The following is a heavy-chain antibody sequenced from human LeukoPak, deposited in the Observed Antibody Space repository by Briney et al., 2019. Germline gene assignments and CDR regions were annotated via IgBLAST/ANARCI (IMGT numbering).Heavy chain of an antibody. J-gene: IGHJ6*03. CDR3: ARGGAPGGNCIPYCHYYYYYMDV. D-gene: IGHD4-23*01. V-gene: IGHV3-53*01. Sequence: PGGSLGLSCAASGFTVSSNYMSWVRQAPGKGLEWVSVIYSGGSTYYADSVKGRFTISRDNSKNTLYLQMNSLRAEDTAVYYCARGGAPGGNCIPYCHYYYYYMDVWGKGTTVTISS. CDR1: GFTVSSNY. CDR2: IYSGGST.